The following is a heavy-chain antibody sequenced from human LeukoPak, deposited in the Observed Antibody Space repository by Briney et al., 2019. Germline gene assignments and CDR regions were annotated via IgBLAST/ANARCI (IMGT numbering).Heavy chain of an antibody. Sequence: SETLSLTCAVSGYSISSGYYWGWIRQPPGKGLEWIGSIYHSGSTYYNPSLESRVTISVDTSKNQFSLKLSSVTAADTAVYYCARGLWFGESVGAFDIWGQGTMVTVSS. CDR3: ARGLWFGESVGAFDI. D-gene: IGHD3-10*01. V-gene: IGHV4-38-2*01. J-gene: IGHJ3*02. CDR1: GYSISSGYY. CDR2: IYHSGST.